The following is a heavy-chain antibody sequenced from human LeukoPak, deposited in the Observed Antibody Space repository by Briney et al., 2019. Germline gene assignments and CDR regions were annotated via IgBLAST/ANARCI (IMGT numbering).Heavy chain of an antibody. J-gene: IGHJ4*02. Sequence: GGSLRLSCAASGFTFSSYNMNWVRQAPGKGLEWVSYISSSSNSIYYADSVKGRFTISRDNSKNTLYLQMNSLRAEDTAVYYCAKAGYYDSSQRPDYWGQGTLVTVSS. V-gene: IGHV3-48*01. CDR3: AKAGYYDSSQRPDY. CDR1: GFTFSSYN. CDR2: ISSSSNSI. D-gene: IGHD3-22*01.